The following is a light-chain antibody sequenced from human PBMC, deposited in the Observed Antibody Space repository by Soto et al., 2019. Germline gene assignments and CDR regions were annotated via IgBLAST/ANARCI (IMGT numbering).Light chain of an antibody. V-gene: IGKV2-28*01. J-gene: IGKJ1*01. CDR1: QSLLKSTGYNY. Sequence: DIVMTQSPLSLPVTPGEPASISCRSSQSLLKSTGYNYLDWYLQKPGQSPQLLIYLGSNRASGVPDRLSGSGSGTDFTLKISRVEAEDVGVYYCMQALQTPPTLGQGTKVDIK. CDR3: MQALQTPPT. CDR2: LGS.